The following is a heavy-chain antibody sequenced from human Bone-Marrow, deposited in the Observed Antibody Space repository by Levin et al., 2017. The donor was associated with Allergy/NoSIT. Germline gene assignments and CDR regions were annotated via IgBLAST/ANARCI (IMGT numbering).Heavy chain of an antibody. V-gene: IGHV3-23*01. Sequence: GVSLRLSCAASGFTFSSYAISWVRQAPGKGLEWVSTITDRGDRAYYADSVKGRFTISRDNSKDTLNLQMNSLKADDTALYYCATIEYSSSDRSFYGLDVWGQGTTVTVSS. D-gene: IGHD6-6*01. CDR1: GFTFSSYA. CDR3: ATIEYSSSDRSFYGLDV. J-gene: IGHJ6*02. CDR2: ITDRGDRA.